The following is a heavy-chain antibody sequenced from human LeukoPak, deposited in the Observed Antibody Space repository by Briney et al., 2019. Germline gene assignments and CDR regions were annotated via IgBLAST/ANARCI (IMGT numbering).Heavy chain of an antibody. CDR3: ARDTAYSSDWAPCEF. Sequence: GGSLRLSCAASGFTFSNYAMTWVRQAPGMGLGLEWVSTITDSGGSTYYADSVKGRFTISRDNSKNTLFPQMNSLRPEDTAVYYCARDTAYSSDWAPCEFWGQGILVTVSS. CDR2: ITDSGGST. J-gene: IGHJ4*02. D-gene: IGHD6-19*01. V-gene: IGHV3-23*01. CDR1: GFTFSNYA.